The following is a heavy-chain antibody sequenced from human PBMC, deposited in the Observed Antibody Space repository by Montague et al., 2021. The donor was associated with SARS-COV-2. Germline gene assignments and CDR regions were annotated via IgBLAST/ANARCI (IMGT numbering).Heavy chain of an antibody. CDR3: VGRGSSVCGITVSAELDY. CDR1: GGSFSGYY. V-gene: IGHV4-34*01. J-gene: IGHJ4*02. Sequence: SETLSLTCAVYGGSFSGYYWSWIRQPPEKGLEWIGEINQSGRTNNNPSLKSRVIISVDTSKNQFSLKLSSVTAADTAVYYCVGRGSSVCGITVSAELDYWGQGILVIVSS. CDR2: INQSGRT. D-gene: IGHD1-26*01.